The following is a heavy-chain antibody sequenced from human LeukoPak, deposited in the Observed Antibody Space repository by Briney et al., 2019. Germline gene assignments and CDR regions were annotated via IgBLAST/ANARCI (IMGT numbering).Heavy chain of an antibody. J-gene: IGHJ4*02. CDR2: IYYSGST. D-gene: IGHD4-23*01. Sequence: PSETLSLTCTVSGGSISSYYWSWIRQPPGKGLEWIGYIYYSGSTNYNPSLKSRVTISVDTSKNQSSLSLRSVTAAETAVYYCTRHPGGNAAHRFDYWGQGILVTVSS. CDR3: TRHPGGNAAHRFDY. V-gene: IGHV4-59*08. CDR1: GGSISSYY.